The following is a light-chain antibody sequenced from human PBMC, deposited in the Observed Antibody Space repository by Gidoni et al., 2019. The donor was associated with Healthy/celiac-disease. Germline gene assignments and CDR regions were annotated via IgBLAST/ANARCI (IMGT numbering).Light chain of an antibody. J-gene: IGKJ3*01. CDR2: AAS. CDR1: QSISSY. Sequence: DIQMTQSPSSLSASVGDRVTITCRASQSISSYLNWYQQKPGKAPKLLIYAASSLQSGVPSRFSGSGSGADYTLPISSLQPEDFATYYCQQTTFGPGTKVDIK. CDR3: QQTT. V-gene: IGKV1-39*01.